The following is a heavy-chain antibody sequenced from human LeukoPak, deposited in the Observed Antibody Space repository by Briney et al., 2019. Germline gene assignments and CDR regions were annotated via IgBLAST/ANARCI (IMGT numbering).Heavy chain of an antibody. Sequence: ASETLSLTCTVSGGSISSSSYYWGWIRQSPGKGLEWIGTMSNSGSTYYNPSLKSRVTISGDTAKYQFSLKLSSVTAADTAVYYCARRSQAAAGRGIDYWGQGTLVTVSS. J-gene: IGHJ4*02. V-gene: IGHV4-39*01. CDR2: MSNSGST. CDR3: ARRSQAAAGRGIDY. D-gene: IGHD6-13*01. CDR1: GGSISSSSYY.